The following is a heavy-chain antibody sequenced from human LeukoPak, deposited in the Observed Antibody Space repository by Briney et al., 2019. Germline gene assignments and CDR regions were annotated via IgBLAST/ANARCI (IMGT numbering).Heavy chain of an antibody. CDR1: GFTFSSYA. CDR3: ARDEYYYGMDV. CDR2: ISGSGGST. V-gene: IGHV3-23*01. Sequence: GGSLRLSCAASGFTFSSYAMSWVRQTPGKGLEWVSAISGSGGSTYYADSVKGRFTISRDNSKNTLFLQMNSLRAEDTAVYYCARDEYYYGMDVWGQGTTVTVSS. J-gene: IGHJ6*02.